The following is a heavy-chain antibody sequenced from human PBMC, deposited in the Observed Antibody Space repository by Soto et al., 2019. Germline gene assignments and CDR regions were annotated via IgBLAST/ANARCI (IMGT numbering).Heavy chain of an antibody. CDR3: TRADLTVTLSVFDP. V-gene: IGHV3-30-3*01. Sequence: QVQLVESGGVVVQPGRSLRLSCAASGFIFSSFAMHWVRQAPGKGLEWVALMSDDGSSKYYADSVKGRFTISRDNSKNTLYLKMNSLSAEDPAVYYCTRADLTVTLSVFDPWGQGTLVTVSS. D-gene: IGHD4-17*01. CDR2: MSDDGSSK. J-gene: IGHJ5*02. CDR1: GFIFSSFA.